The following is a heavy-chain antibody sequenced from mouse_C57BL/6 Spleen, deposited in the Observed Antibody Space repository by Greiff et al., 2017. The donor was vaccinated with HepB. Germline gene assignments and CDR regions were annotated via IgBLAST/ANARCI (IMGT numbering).Heavy chain of an antibody. CDR1: GYTFTDYN. Sequence: EVQVVESGPELVKPGASVKMSCKASGYTFTDYNMHWVKQSHGKSLEWIGYINPNNGGTSYNQKFKGKATLTVNKSSSTAYMELRSLTSEDSAVYYCARGGPYYAMDYWGQGTSVTVSS. J-gene: IGHJ4*01. V-gene: IGHV1-22*01. CDR2: INPNNGGT. CDR3: ARGGPYYAMDY.